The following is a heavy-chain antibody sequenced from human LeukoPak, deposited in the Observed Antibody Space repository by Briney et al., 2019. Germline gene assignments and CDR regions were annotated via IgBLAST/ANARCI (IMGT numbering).Heavy chain of an antibody. CDR2: IYYSGDT. CDR3: ARRKAKTPNYFDY. CDR1: GDSISNYY. V-gene: IGHV4-59*08. Sequence: SETLSLTCTVSGDSISNYYWTWIQQPPGKGLEWIGYIYYSGDTNYNPSLKSRVTISLDTSKNQFSLKLTSVTAADTAMYYCARRKAKTPNYFDYWGQGALVTVSS. J-gene: IGHJ4*02.